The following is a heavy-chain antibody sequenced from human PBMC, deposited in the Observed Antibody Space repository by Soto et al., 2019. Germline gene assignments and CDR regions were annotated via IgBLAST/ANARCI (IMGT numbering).Heavy chain of an antibody. CDR3: ARPVIAGRESAFDI. J-gene: IGHJ3*02. V-gene: IGHV5-10-1*01. CDR2: IDPTDSYT. D-gene: IGHD2-21*01. CDR1: GYSFTSYW. Sequence: PGESLKISCKGSGYSFTSYWINWVRQMPGKGLEWMGRIDPTDSYTNYNPSFQGHVTISADKSISTAYLQWSSLKASGTAMYYCARPVIAGRESAFDIWGQGTMVTVSS.